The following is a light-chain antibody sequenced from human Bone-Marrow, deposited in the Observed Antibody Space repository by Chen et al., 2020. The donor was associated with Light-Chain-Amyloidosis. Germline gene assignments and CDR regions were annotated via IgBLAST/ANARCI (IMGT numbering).Light chain of an antibody. V-gene: IGLV2-14*01. CDR1: SSDVGGDNH. CDR3: SSYTITNTLV. CDR2: EIT. J-gene: IGLJ1*01. Sequence: QSVLTQPDSVSGSPGQSITLSCTGTSSDVGGDNHVTWYQQHPDKAPQLMIYEITNRPSWVPDRFSCSKSNNAASLTSSGLQAEDEADYCWSSYTITNTLVFGSGTRVTVL.